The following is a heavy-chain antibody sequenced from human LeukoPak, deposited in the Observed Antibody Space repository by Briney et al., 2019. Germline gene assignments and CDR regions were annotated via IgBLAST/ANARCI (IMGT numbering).Heavy chain of an antibody. V-gene: IGHV4-39*01. CDR1: GGSISSSSYY. D-gene: IGHD3-10*01. CDR2: IYYSGST. Sequence: SETLSLTCTVSGGSISSSSYYWGWIRQPPGKGLEWIGSIYYSGSTYYNPSLKSRVTISVDTSKNQFSLKLSSVTAADTAVYYCARIIWFGELSFDYWGQGALVTVSS. J-gene: IGHJ4*02. CDR3: ARIIWFGELSFDY.